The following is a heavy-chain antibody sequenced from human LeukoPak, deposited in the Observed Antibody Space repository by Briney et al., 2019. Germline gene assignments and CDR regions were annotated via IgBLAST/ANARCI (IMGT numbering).Heavy chain of an antibody. Sequence: ASVKVSCKASRYTFSSYGISWVRQAPGQGLEWMGWVSAYADDTNYVQKFQGRVTMTTDTSTSTAYMELRSLRSDDTAVYYCARDCIGCHGFDYWGQGTLVTVSS. CDR3: ARDCIGCHGFDY. J-gene: IGHJ4*02. CDR1: RYTFSSYG. CDR2: VSAYADDT. D-gene: IGHD2-15*01. V-gene: IGHV1-18*01.